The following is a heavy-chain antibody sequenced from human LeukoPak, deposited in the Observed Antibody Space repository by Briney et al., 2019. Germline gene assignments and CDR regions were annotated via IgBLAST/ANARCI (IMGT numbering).Heavy chain of an antibody. CDR1: GGSISSSSYY. J-gene: IGHJ6*03. V-gene: IGHV4-39*01. D-gene: IGHD3-9*01. CDR2: IYYSGST. Sequence: SETLSLTCTVSGGSISSSSYYWGWIRQPPGKGLEWIGSIYYSGSTYYNPSLKSRFTISVDTSKNQFSLKLSSVTAADTAVYYCALRYFDWLGLYMDVWGKGTTVTVSS. CDR3: ALRYFDWLGLYMDV.